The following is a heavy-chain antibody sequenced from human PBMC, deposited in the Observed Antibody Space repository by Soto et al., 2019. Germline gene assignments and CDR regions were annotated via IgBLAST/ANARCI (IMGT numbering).Heavy chain of an antibody. Sequence: PSETLSLTCTVSGGSISSGGYYWSWIRQHPGKGLEWIGYIYYSGSTYYNPSLKSRVTISVDTSKNQFSLKLSSVTAADTAVYYCARVSQVTHLHCSSTSCYAAINWFDPRGQGTLVTVSS. CDR2: IYYSGST. CDR1: GGSISSGGYY. D-gene: IGHD2-2*01. J-gene: IGHJ5*02. V-gene: IGHV4-31*03. CDR3: ARVSQVTHLHCSSTSCYAAINWFDP.